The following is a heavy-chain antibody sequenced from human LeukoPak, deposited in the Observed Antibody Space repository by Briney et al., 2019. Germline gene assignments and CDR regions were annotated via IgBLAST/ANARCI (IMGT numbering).Heavy chain of an antibody. V-gene: IGHV4-30-4*08. J-gene: IGHJ4*02. CDR3: ARSDVGATAFDY. CDR2: IYYSGST. D-gene: IGHD1-26*01. CDR1: GGSVSSGSYY. Sequence: SETLSLTCTVSGGSVSSGSYYWSWIRQPPGKGLEWIGYIYYSGSTYYNPSLKSRVTISVDTSKNQFSLKLSSVTAADTAVYYCARSDVGATAFDYWGQGTLVTVSS.